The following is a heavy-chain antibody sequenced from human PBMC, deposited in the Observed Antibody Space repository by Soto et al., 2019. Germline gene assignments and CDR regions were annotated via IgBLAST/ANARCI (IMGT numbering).Heavy chain of an antibody. D-gene: IGHD2-15*01. J-gene: IGHJ6*03. V-gene: IGHV4-39*01. Sequence: QLQLQESGPGLVKPSETLSLTCTVSGGSISSSSYYWGWIRQPPGKGLEWIGSIYYSGSTYYNPSLKSRVTISVDTSKNQFSLKLSSVTAADTAVYYCARHEGIYYYYYMDVWGKGTTVTVSS. CDR2: IYYSGST. CDR3: ARHEGIYYYYYMDV. CDR1: GGSISSSSYY.